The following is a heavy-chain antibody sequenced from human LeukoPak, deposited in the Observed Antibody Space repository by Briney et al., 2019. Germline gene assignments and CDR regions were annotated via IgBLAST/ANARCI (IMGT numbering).Heavy chain of an antibody. J-gene: IGHJ4*02. Sequence: SETLSLTCTVSGYSISSGYYWGWIRQPPGKGLEWIGSIYHSGSTYYNPSLKSRVTISVDTSKNQFSLKLSSVTAADTAVYYCARDAVAAADSFDYWGQGTLVTVSS. D-gene: IGHD6-13*01. V-gene: IGHV4-38-2*02. CDR3: ARDAVAAADSFDY. CDR1: GYSISSGYY. CDR2: IYHSGST.